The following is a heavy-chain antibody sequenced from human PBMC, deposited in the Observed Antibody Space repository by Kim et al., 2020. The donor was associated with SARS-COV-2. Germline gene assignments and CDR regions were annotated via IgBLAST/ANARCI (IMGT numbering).Heavy chain of an antibody. Sequence: SETLSLTCAVYGGSFSGYYWSWIRQPPGKGLEWIGEINHSGSTNYNPSLKSRVTISVDTSKNQFSLKLSSVTAADTAVYYCARSEGSSSSGGYWGQGTL. CDR1: GGSFSGYY. CDR3: ARSEGSSSSGGY. J-gene: IGHJ4*02. D-gene: IGHD6-6*01. V-gene: IGHV4-34*01. CDR2: INHSGST.